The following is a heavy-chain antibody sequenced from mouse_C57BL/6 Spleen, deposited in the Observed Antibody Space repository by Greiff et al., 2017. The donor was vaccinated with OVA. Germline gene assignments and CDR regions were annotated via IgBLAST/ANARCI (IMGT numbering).Heavy chain of an antibody. D-gene: IGHD1-1*01. V-gene: IGHV1-26*01. J-gene: IGHJ2*01. CDR1: GYTFTDYY. CDR2: INPNNGGT. CDR3: ARRGYYGSSYDFDY. Sequence: VQLQQSGPELVKPGASVKISCKASGYTFTDYYMNWVKQSHGKSLEWIGDINPNNGGTSYNQKFKGKATLTVDKSSSTAYMELRSLTSEDSAVYYCARRGYYGSSYDFDYWGQGTTLTVSS.